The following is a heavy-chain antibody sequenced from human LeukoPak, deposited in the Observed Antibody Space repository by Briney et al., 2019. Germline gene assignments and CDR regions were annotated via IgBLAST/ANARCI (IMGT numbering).Heavy chain of an antibody. CDR2: IFYSGST. Sequence: SETLSLTCTVSGGSISSSSYYWGWIRQPPGKGLEWIGSIFYSGSTYYNPSLKIRVTISVDTSKNQFSLKLSSVTAADTAVYYCARHELAYYGSGSYYDYWGQGTLVTVSS. CDR3: ARHELAYYGSGSYYDY. J-gene: IGHJ4*02. D-gene: IGHD3-10*01. V-gene: IGHV4-39*01. CDR1: GGSISSSSYY.